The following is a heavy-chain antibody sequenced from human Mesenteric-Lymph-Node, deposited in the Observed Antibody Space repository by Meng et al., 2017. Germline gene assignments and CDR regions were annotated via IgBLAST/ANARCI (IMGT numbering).Heavy chain of an antibody. V-gene: IGHV3-9*01. D-gene: IGHD1-26*01. CDR1: GFTFDDYA. J-gene: IGHJ4*02. CDR3: ARRGATRRNFDY. CDR2: ISWNSGSI. Sequence: SLKISCAASGFTFDDYAMHWVRQAPGKGLEWVSGISWNSGSIGYADSVKGRFTISRDNAKNSLYLQMNSLRAEETAVYYCARRGATRRNFDYWGQGTLVTVSS.